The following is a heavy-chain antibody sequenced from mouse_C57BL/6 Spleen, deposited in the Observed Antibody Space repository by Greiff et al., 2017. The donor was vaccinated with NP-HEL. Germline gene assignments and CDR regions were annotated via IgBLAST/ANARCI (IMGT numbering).Heavy chain of an antibody. J-gene: IGHJ1*03. CDR1: GFTFSDYY. CDR3: AREDFDV. V-gene: IGHV5-16*01. Sequence: EVKLVESEGGLVQPGRSMKLSCTASGFTFSDYYMAWVRQVPEKGLEWVANINYDGSSTYYLDSLKSRFIISRDNAKNILYLQMSSLKSEDTATYYCAREDFDVWGTGTTVTVSS. CDR2: INYDGSST.